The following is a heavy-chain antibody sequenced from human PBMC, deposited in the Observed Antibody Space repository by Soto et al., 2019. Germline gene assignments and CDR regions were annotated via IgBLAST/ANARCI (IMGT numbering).Heavy chain of an antibody. D-gene: IGHD3-22*01. CDR3: VSPHSDSSNAFDL. CDR2: ISYDGDNQ. V-gene: IGHV3-30-3*01. J-gene: IGHJ5*02. Sequence: QRQLVESGGGVVQPGRSLRLSCAASGFSFSHYAMHWVRQPPGKGLEWVALISYDGDNQYFTDSVRDRFTISRDNSKTTVYLEMNSLRLDDTATYYCVSPHSDSSNAFDLWGQGTLVTVSS. CDR1: GFSFSHYA.